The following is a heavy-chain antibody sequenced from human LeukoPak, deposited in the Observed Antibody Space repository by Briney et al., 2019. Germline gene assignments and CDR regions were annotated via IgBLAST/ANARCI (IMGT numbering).Heavy chain of an antibody. J-gene: IGHJ4*02. CDR3: ATVRYYDSPGDSDYFDF. CDR1: GGTFSNYA. V-gene: IGHV1-69*04. D-gene: IGHD3-22*01. CDR2: IIPILEIA. Sequence: SVKVSCKASGGTFSNYAISWVRQAPGQGLEWMGRIIPILEIANYAQKFQGRVTMTEDTSTDTAYMDLSSLRSDDTAVYYCATVRYYDSPGDSDYFDFWGQGTLVTVSS.